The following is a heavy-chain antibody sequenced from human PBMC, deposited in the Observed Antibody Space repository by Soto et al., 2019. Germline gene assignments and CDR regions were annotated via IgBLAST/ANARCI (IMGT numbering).Heavy chain of an antibody. CDR1: VYSFTSYW. CDR2: IDPSDSYT. J-gene: IGHJ3*02. V-gene: IGHV5-10-1*01. Sequence: PGESLKISCKGSVYSFTSYWISWVRQMPGKGLEWMGRIDPSDSYTNYSPSFQGHVTISADKSISTAYLQWSSLKASDTAMYYCARPRTDAFDIWGQGTMVTVSS. CDR3: ARPRTDAFDI.